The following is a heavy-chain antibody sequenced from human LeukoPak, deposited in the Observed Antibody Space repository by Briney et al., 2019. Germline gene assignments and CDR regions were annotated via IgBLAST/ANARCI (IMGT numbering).Heavy chain of an antibody. CDR1: GFSFTMYW. Sequence: GGSLRLSCVLSGFSFTMYWRSWVRQAPGKGLEWVANINEDGSDKYYVDSVKGRFTISRDNDKNSLYLQMNGRRIEDTAVYYSARGLGPWGQGILVTVSS. V-gene: IGHV3-7*04. CDR3: ARGLGP. CDR2: INEDGSDK. J-gene: IGHJ5*02.